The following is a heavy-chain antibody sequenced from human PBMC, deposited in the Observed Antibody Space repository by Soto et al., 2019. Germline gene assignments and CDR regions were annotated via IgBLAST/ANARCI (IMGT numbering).Heavy chain of an antibody. CDR1: GGSISSSSYY. Sequence: QLQLQESGPGLVKPSETLSLTCTVSGGSISSSSYYWGWIRQPPGKGLEWIGSIYYSGSTYYNPSLKSRVTISVDTSKNQFSLKLSSVTAADTAVYYCARQGIWVVAATSIIDYWGQGTLATVSS. D-gene: IGHD2-15*01. J-gene: IGHJ4*02. CDR3: ARQGIWVVAATSIIDY. CDR2: IYYSGST. V-gene: IGHV4-39*01.